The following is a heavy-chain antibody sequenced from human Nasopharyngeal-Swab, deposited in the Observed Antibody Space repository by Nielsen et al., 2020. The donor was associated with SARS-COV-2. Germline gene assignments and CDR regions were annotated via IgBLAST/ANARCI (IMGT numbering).Heavy chain of an antibody. CDR3: ARDPMITFGGVIVADYYYYGMDV. CDR2: ISGSGGST. CDR1: GFTFSSYA. D-gene: IGHD3-16*02. V-gene: IGHV3-23*01. Sequence: GESLKISCAASGFTFSSYAMSWVRQAPGKGLEWVSAISGSGGSTYYADSVKGRFTISRDNPKNTLYLQMNSLRAEDTAVYYCARDPMITFGGVIVADYYYYGMDVWGQGTTVTVSS. J-gene: IGHJ6*02.